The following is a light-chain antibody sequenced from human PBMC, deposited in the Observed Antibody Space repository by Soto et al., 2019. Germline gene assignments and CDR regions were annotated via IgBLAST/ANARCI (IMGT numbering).Light chain of an antibody. J-gene: IGKJ1*01. CDR1: QSVLYSSNNKNY. V-gene: IGKV4-1*01. Sequence: DIVMTQSPDSLAVSLGERATINCKSSQSVLYSSNNKNYLAWFQQKPGQRPKLLIYWASTRESGVPDRFSVSGSGTDFTRTISSLQAEDVAVYYCQQYHSAPWTFGQGTKVEIK. CDR3: QQYHSAPWT. CDR2: WAS.